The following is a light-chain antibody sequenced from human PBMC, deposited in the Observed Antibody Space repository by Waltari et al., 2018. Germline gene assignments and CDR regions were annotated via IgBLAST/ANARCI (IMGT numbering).Light chain of an antibody. J-gene: IGLJ1*01. CDR3: SSYAGSNSHV. CDR1: SSDVGGHNY. Sequence: QSALTQPPSASGSPGPSVTMPCTGTSSDVGGHNYVSWYQQHPGTVPKLIIYEVSERPSGVPHRFSGSKSGNTASLTVSGLQAEDEADYYCSSYAGSNSHVFGTGTRVTVL. CDR2: EVS. V-gene: IGLV2-8*01.